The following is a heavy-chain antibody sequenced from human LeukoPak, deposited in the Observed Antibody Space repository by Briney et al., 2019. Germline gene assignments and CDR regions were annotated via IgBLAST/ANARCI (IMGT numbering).Heavy chain of an antibody. Sequence: ASVKVSCKASGYTFTGYYMHWVRQAPGQGLEWMGRINPNSGGTNYAQKFQGSVTMTRDTSISTAYMELSRLRSDDTAVYYCARGDVLRFLGGDYHFDYWGQGTLVTVSS. CDR3: ARGDVLRFLGGDYHFDY. D-gene: IGHD3-3*01. J-gene: IGHJ4*02. CDR2: INPNSGGT. V-gene: IGHV1-2*06. CDR1: GYTFTGYY.